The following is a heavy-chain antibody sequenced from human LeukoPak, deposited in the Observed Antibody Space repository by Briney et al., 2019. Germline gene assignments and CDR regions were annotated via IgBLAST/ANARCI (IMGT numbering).Heavy chain of an antibody. Sequence: GRSLRLSCAASGFTFSSYSMNWVRQAPGKGLEWVSSISSSSSYIYYADSVKGRFTISRDNAKKSLYLQMNSLRAEDTAVYYCARARDCSSTSCYYYYYYGMDVWGQGTTVTVSS. D-gene: IGHD2-2*01. CDR2: ISSSSSYI. CDR1: GFTFSSYS. CDR3: ARARDCSSTSCYYYYYYGMDV. J-gene: IGHJ6*02. V-gene: IGHV3-21*01.